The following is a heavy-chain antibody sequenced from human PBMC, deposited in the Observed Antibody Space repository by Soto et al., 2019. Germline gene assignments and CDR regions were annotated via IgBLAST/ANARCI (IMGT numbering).Heavy chain of an antibody. CDR2: IKQDGREK. J-gene: IGHJ4*02. D-gene: IGHD3-16*01. Sequence: EVQLVESGGGLVQPGGSLRLSCAASGFTFSSYWMSWVRQAPGKGLEWVANIKQDGREKYYVDSVKGRFTISRDNSKNSLYLQMNSLRAEDTAVYYCARVIGLGADYWGQGTLVTVAS. V-gene: IGHV3-7*01. CDR3: ARVIGLGADY. CDR1: GFTFSSYW.